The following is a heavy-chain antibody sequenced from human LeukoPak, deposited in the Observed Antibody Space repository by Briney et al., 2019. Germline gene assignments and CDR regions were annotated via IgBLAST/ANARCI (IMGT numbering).Heavy chain of an antibody. Sequence: PGGSLRLSCAASGFTFSSYEMNWVRQAPGKGLEWVSYISSSGSTIYYADSVKGRFTISRDNAKNSLYLQMNSLRAEDTAVYYCARAVSGSYSDAFDIWGQGTMVTVSS. CDR1: GFTFSSYE. D-gene: IGHD1-26*01. J-gene: IGHJ3*02. CDR3: ARAVSGSYSDAFDI. V-gene: IGHV3-48*03. CDR2: ISSSGSTI.